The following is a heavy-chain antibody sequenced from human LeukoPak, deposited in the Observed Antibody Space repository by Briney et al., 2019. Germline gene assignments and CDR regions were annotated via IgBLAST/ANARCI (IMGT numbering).Heavy chain of an antibody. D-gene: IGHD6-19*01. V-gene: IGHV3-74*01. J-gene: IGHJ4*02. CDR1: GFTFSSYS. Sequence: GGSLRLSCAASGFTFSSYSMNWVRQAPGKGLVWVSRINSDGSSTSYADSVKGRFTISRDNAKNTLYLQMNSLRAEDTAVYYCARVGGSGWYDYWGQGTLVTVSS. CDR3: ARVGGSGWYDY. CDR2: INSDGSST.